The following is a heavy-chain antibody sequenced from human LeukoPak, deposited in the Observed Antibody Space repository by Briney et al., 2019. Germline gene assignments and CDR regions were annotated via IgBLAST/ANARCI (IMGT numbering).Heavy chain of an antibody. CDR3: ARVSRNYGMDV. V-gene: IGHV3-72*01. Sequence: GGSLRLSCAASGFTFSDHYMDWVRQAPGKGLEWVGRTRNKANSYTTECAASVKGRFTISRDDSKNSLYLQMNSLKTEDTAVYYCARVSRNYGMDVWGQGTTVTVSS. J-gene: IGHJ6*02. D-gene: IGHD2-2*01. CDR1: GFTFSDHY. CDR2: TRNKANSYTT.